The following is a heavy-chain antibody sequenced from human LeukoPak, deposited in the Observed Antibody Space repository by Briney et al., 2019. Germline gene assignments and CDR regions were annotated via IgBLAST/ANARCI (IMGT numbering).Heavy chain of an antibody. CDR1: GFTFSSYV. CDR2: ISYDGNNK. Sequence: PGGSLRLSCAASGFTFSSYVMHWVRQAPGKGLEWVAGISYDGNNKYYAESVKGRFTISRDNSKNTLYLQMSSLRAEGTAVYYCARDYGRSWYFTDYWGQGTLVTVSS. J-gene: IGHJ4*02. CDR3: ARDYGRSWYFTDY. V-gene: IGHV3-30*03. D-gene: IGHD6-13*01.